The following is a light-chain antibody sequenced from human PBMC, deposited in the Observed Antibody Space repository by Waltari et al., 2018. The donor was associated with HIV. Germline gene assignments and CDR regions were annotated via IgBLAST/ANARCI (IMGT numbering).Light chain of an antibody. CDR3: QQYHKWPET. CDR2: AAS. Sequence: EILMTQSPATLSVSPVGGATVSCRASESVHSNLAWFQQKPGQAPRLLFYAASTRATGLPDRFSASGSGTEFTLTISSLQSEDFALCFCQQYHKWPETFGQGTKLEIK. J-gene: IGKJ2*01. V-gene: IGKV3-15*01. CDR1: ESVHSN.